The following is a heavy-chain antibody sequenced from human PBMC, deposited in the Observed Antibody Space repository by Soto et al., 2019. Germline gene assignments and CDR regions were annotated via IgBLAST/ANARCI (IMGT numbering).Heavy chain of an antibody. D-gene: IGHD1-1*01. Sequence: GGSLRLSCTASGFTFNTHAMNWVRQAHGKGLEWVASISSTGASTSYAESVRGRVTMTSDTSTSTVYMELSSLRADDTAVYYCARVVVPTTAPTSNWFDPWGQGTLVTVSS. J-gene: IGHJ5*02. CDR1: GFTFNTHA. V-gene: IGHV3-21*04. CDR3: ARVVVPTTAPTSNWFDP. CDR2: ISSTGAST.